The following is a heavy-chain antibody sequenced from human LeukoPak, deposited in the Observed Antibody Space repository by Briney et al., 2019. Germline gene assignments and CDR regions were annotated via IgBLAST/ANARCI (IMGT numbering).Heavy chain of an antibody. CDR2: ISSSGSTI. J-gene: IGHJ4*02. V-gene: IGHV3-48*03. D-gene: IGHD3-10*02. Sequence: GGSLRLXCAASGFTHSSYEMNWVRQAPGKGLEWVSYISSSGSTIYYADSVKGRFTISRDNAKNSLYLQMNSLRAEDTAVYYCARAMLYGDYIDYWGQGTLVTVSS. CDR1: GFTHSSYE. CDR3: ARAMLYGDYIDY.